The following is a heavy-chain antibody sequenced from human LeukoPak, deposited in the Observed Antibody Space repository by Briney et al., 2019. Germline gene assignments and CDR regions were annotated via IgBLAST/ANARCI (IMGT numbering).Heavy chain of an antibody. Sequence: ASVKVSCKAFGYTFTSYGVSWVRQAPGQGLEWMVWISAYNGNTNYARKLQGRVTMTTDTSTTTAYMELRSLRSDDTAVYYCARDQGTVLGKDYWGQGTLVTVSS. D-gene: IGHD6-19*01. J-gene: IGHJ4*02. CDR1: GYTFTSYG. V-gene: IGHV1-18*01. CDR3: ARDQGTVLGKDY. CDR2: ISAYNGNT.